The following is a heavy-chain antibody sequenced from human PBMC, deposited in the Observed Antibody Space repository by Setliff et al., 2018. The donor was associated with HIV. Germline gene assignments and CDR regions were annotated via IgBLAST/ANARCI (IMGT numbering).Heavy chain of an antibody. CDR2: LYHRGST. D-gene: IGHD3-22*01. CDR3: ASYYGADEPSYYFDF. Sequence: PSETLSLTCSVSGYSISTGYYWAWIRQSPGRGLEWIGSLYHRGSTNYNPSLKSRVTMAVDTSKNQFSLKLSSVTAADTAVYYCASYYGADEPSYYFDFWGQGTQVTVSS. CDR1: GYSISTGYY. V-gene: IGHV4-38-2*01. J-gene: IGHJ4*02.